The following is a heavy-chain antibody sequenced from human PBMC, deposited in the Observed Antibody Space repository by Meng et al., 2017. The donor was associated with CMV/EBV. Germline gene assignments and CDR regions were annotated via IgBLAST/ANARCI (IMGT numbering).Heavy chain of an antibody. CDR3: AAYPQTMVRGVALWGAFDY. V-gene: IGHV1-18*01. CDR1: CYTFPRFG. D-gene: IGHD3-10*01. Sequence: GEGVPSRVQGKRPGARVEVPAKALCYTFPRFGSTWVRRAPRQRLEWMGWVSAYNGNTNYAQKLQGRVTMTTDTSTSTAYMELRSLRSDDTAVYYCAAYPQTMVRGVALWGAFDYWGQGTLVTVSS. J-gene: IGHJ4*02. CDR2: VSAYNGNT.